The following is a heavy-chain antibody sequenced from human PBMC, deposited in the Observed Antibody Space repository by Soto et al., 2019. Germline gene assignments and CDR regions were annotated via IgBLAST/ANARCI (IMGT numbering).Heavy chain of an antibody. CDR2: AHHSGRT. CDR1: GGSFSGYY. CDR3: ARDWNSDYDP. J-gene: IGHJ5*02. V-gene: IGHV4-34*01. D-gene: IGHD5-12*01. Sequence: SETLSLTCAVYGGSFSGYYWNWVRQSPGKGLEWIGEAHHSGRTNYNPSLKSRVTISVDKSKNHFSLKLSSVTAADTAVYYRARDWNSDYDPWGQGTLVTVSS.